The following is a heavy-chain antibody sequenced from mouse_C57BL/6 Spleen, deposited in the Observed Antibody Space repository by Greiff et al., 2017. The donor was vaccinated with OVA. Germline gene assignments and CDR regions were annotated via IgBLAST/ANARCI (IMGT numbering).Heavy chain of an antibody. D-gene: IGHD1-1*01. CDR3: ARLTTGAWFAY. CDR2: INPYNGGT. V-gene: IGHV1-19*01. Sequence: EVQRVESGPVLVKPGASVKMSCKASGYTFTDYYMNWVKQSHGKSLEWIGVINPYNGGTSYNQKFKGKATLTVDKSSSTAYMELNSLTSEDSAVYYCARLTTGAWFAYWGQGTLVTVSA. CDR1: GYTFTDYY. J-gene: IGHJ3*01.